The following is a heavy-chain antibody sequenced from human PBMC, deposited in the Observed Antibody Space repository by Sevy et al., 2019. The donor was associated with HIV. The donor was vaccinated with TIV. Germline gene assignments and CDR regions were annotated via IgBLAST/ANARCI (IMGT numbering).Heavy chain of an antibody. CDR3: AKAVPDQSWYDDFWSGSPCFDY. J-gene: IGHJ4*01. V-gene: IGHV3-23*01. CDR1: GFRFGSHA. Sequence: GGSLRLSCVVSGFRFGSHAMRWVRQAPGKGLEWVSGMSGRGDSRGYAGSVKGRFTISRDNSKNTVYLQMNSLRAEDTALYYCAKAVPDQSWYDDFWSGSPCFDYWGRGTPVTVSS. D-gene: IGHD3-3*01. CDR2: MSGRGDSR.